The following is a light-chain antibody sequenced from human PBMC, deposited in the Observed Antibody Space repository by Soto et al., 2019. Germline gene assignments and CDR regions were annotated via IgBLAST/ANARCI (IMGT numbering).Light chain of an antibody. CDR3: QPSNSSAPT. CDR2: AAS. Sequence: DIQMTQSPSALSASVGDRVTITCRASQSITNYLNWYQHKPGQAPNLLIYAASTLQAGVPSRFRGSGSGTDFTLTINSLQTEDFATYYWQPSNSSAPTFGGLTKVDIX. CDR1: QSITNY. J-gene: IGKJ4*01. V-gene: IGKV1-39*01.